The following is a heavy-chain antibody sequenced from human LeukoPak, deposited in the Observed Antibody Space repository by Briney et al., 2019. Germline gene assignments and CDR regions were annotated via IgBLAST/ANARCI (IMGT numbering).Heavy chain of an antibody. Sequence: PGGSLRLSCAASGFTFSSYGMHWVRQAPGKGLEWVAVIWYDGSNKYYADSVKGRFTISRDNSKNTLYLQMSSLRAEDTAVYYCARPPAARRGDYWGQGTLVTVSS. V-gene: IGHV3-33*01. J-gene: IGHJ4*02. CDR1: GFTFSSYG. CDR2: IWYDGSNK. CDR3: ARPPAARRGDY. D-gene: IGHD6-6*01.